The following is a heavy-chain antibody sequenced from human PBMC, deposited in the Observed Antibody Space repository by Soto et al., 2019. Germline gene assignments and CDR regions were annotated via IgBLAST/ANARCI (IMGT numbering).Heavy chain of an antibody. Sequence: QVHLQESGPGLVKPSGTLSLTCDVSGGSVSSTTWWSWLRQPPGKGLEWIGEVYHAGNTNYNPSLQSRVNMSVDKSKNQFSLKSNSVTAADTAVYYCARVFTSSGFDIWGQGTLVTVSS. CDR1: GGSVSSTTW. D-gene: IGHD3-22*01. CDR3: ARVFTSSGFDI. J-gene: IGHJ4*02. V-gene: IGHV4-4*02. CDR2: VYHAGNT.